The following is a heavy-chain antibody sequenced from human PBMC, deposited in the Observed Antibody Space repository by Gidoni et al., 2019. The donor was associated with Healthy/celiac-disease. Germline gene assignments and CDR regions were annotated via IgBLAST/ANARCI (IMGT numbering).Heavy chain of an antibody. CDR1: GFTFSSYA. D-gene: IGHD2-15*01. CDR2: ISSNGGST. Sequence: EVQLVESGGGLVQPGGSLRLSCAASGFTFSSYARHWVRQAPGKGLEYVSAISSNGGSTYYANSVKGRFTISRDNSKNTLYLQMGSLRAEDMAVYYCARGVVASKGAFDIWGQGTMVTVSS. CDR3: ARGVVASKGAFDI. V-gene: IGHV3-64*01. J-gene: IGHJ3*02.